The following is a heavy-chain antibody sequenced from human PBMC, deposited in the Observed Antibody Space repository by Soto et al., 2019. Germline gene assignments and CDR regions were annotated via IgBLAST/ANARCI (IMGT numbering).Heavy chain of an antibody. CDR1: GYTFTSYD. CDR2: MNPNSGNT. Sequence: QVQLVQSGAEVKKPGASVKVSCKASGYTFTSYDINWVRQATGQGLEWMGWMNPNSGNTGYAQKFQGRVTMTRNTTRSTTEMELSSPGSEDTAEYNCARGGISVAADVDYWGQGTLVTVSS. V-gene: IGHV1-8*01. CDR3: ARGGISVAADVDY. J-gene: IGHJ4*02. D-gene: IGHD6-19*01.